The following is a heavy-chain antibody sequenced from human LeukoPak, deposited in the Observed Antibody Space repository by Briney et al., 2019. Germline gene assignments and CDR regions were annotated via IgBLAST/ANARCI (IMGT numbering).Heavy chain of an antibody. D-gene: IGHD6-13*01. CDR2: MYYSGSA. CDR3: ARHTLSIAAAGKWFDP. J-gene: IGHJ5*02. Sequence: SETLSLTXTVSGGSISSSSYYWGWIRQPPGKGLEWIGSMYYSGSAYYNPSLKSRVTISVDTSKNQFSLKLSSVTAADTAVYYSARHTLSIAAAGKWFDPWGQGTLVTVSS. V-gene: IGHV4-39*01. CDR1: GGSISSSSYY.